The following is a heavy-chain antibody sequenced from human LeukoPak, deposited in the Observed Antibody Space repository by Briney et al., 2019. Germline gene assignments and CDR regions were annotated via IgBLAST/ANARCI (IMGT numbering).Heavy chain of an antibody. CDR3: VSDSSGYYYRGYFDY. CDR1: GFTFSSYA. D-gene: IGHD3-22*01. J-gene: IGHJ4*02. CDR2: ISYDGSNK. Sequence: GGSLRLSCAASGFTFSSYAMHWVRQAPGKGLEWVAVISYDGSNKYYADSVKGRFTISRDNSKNTLYLQMNSLGAEDTAVYYCVSDSSGYYYRGYFDYWGQGTLVTVSS. V-gene: IGHV3-30*04.